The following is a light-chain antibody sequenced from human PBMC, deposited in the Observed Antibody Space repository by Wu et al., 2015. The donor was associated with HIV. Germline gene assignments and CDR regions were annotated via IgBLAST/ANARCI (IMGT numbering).Light chain of an antibody. CDR3: QQYGSSPYS. J-gene: IGKJ2*03. CDR2: GAS. Sequence: EVVLTQSPVTLSLSPGERATLSCRASQSVSSSYLAWYQQTPGQAPRLLIYGASSRATGIPDRFSGSGSGTDFTLTISRLEPEDFAVYYCQQYGSSPYSFGQGTKLEIK. V-gene: IGKV3-20*01. CDR1: QSVSSSY.